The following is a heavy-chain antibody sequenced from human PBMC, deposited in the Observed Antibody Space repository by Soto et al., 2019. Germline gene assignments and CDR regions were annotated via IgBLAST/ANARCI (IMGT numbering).Heavy chain of an antibody. CDR3: AKDATAVNGVWDPFDM. CDR2: VGGSDTDK. V-gene: IGHV3-23*01. Sequence: ELQLLESGGGVVQPGGSLRLSCAASGFTFSAYAMSWVRQAPGKGLQWVSGVGGSDTDKHYADSVGGRFTVSRDNSKNTLYLQMNSLRADDTAVYYCAKDATAVNGVWDPFDMWGQGTEVTVSS. J-gene: IGHJ3*02. CDR1: GFTFSAYA. D-gene: IGHD2-8*01.